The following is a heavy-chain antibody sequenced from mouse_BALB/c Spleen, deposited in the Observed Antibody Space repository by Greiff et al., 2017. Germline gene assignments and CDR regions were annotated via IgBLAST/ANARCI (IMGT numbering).Heavy chain of an antibody. CDR2: ISSGSSTI. D-gene: IGHD2-10*02. CDR1: GFTFSSFG. V-gene: IGHV5-17*02. Sequence: EVQGVESGGGLVQPGGSRKLSCAASGFTFSSFGMHWVRQAPEKGLEWVAYISSGSSTIYYADTVKGRFTISRDNPKNTLFLQMTSLRSEDTAMYYCARGPYGKRDYAMDYWGQGTSVTVSS. J-gene: IGHJ4*01. CDR3: ARGPYGKRDYAMDY.